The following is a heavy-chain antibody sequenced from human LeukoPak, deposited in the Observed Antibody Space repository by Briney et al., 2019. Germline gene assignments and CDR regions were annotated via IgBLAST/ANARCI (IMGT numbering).Heavy chain of an antibody. D-gene: IGHD5-18*01. CDR3: ARVDTPMAFIDY. V-gene: IGHV4-61*01. CDR2: IYYTGVT. CDR1: GASVSSGSYY. J-gene: IGHJ4*02. Sequence: PSETLSHTCTVSGASVSSGSYYWSWIRQPPGRGLEWIAYIYYTGVTNYNPSLKSRVTISMDTSKNLLSLKLSSVTAADTAVYYCARVDTPMAFIDYWGQGTLVTVSS.